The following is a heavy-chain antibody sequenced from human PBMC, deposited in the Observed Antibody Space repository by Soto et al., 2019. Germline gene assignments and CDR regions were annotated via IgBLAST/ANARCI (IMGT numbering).Heavy chain of an antibody. CDR3: AKAYFVWSSEQPYYFDY. CDR1: GFTFSNYA. J-gene: IGHJ4*02. CDR2: ISGSGGRS. V-gene: IGHV3-23*01. D-gene: IGHD3-16*01. Sequence: EVQLLDSGGGLVQPGGSLRLSCAASGFTFSNYAMTWVRHGPGKGLEWVSGISGSGGRSYYADSVKGRFTISRDNSKRTLYLQMNSLRAEDTAVYYCAKAYFVWSSEQPYYFDYWGQGTLVTVSS.